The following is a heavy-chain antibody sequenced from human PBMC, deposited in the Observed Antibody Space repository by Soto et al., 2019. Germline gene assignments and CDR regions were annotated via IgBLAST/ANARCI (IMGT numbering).Heavy chain of an antibody. CDR1: GGSFSGYY. CDR2: IDHSGYT. CDR3: ARVRDWFDP. V-gene: IGHV4-34*01. Sequence: QVQLQQWGAGLLKPSETLSLTCAVYGGSFSGYYWNWIRQPPGKGLEWIGEIDHSGYTNYNPSLKSRVTISVDTSKNQFSLRLTSVTAADTAVYYCARVRDWFDPWGQETLVTVSS. D-gene: IGHD3-3*01. J-gene: IGHJ5*02.